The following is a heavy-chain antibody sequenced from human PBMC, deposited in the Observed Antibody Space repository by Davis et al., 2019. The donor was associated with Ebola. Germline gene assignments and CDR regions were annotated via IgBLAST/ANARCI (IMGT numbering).Heavy chain of an antibody. D-gene: IGHD1/OR15-1a*01. J-gene: IGHJ4*02. V-gene: IGHV3-23*01. CDR3: AKFRGTQQMDY. Sequence: GESLKISCAASGFTFSSYAMSWVRQAPGKGLEWVSVISGSGETTFYADSVKGRFTISRDNAKNTLYLQMNRLRAEDTAVYYCAKFRGTQQMDYWGQGTLVTDSS. CDR2: ISGSGETT. CDR1: GFTFSSYA.